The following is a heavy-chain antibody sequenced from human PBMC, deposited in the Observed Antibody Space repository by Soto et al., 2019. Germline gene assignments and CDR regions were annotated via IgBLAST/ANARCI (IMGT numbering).Heavy chain of an antibody. D-gene: IGHD6-19*01. CDR3: AKQQWLVSHFDY. CDR1: GSTFSSYA. CDR2: ISGSGGST. Sequence: PGGSLRLSCAASGSTFSSYAMSWVRQAPGKGLEWVSAISGSGGSTYYADSVKGRFTISRDNSKNTLYLQMNSLRAEDTAVYYCAKQQWLVSHFDYWGQVPLVTLSP. V-gene: IGHV3-23*01. J-gene: IGHJ4*02.